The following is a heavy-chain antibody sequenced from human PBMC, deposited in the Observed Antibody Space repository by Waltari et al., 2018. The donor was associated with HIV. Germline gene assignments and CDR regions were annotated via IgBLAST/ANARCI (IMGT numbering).Heavy chain of an antibody. CDR1: GGSISSGSYY. J-gene: IGHJ4*02. CDR2: IYTSGST. CDR3: ASNYGSGWFDY. Sequence: QVQLQESGPGLVKPSQTLSLTCTVSGGSISSGSYYWSWIRQPAGKGLEWIGRIYTSGSTNSNPSLKSRVTISVDTSKNQFSLKLSSVTAADTAVYYCASNYGSGWFDYWGQGTLVTVSS. D-gene: IGHD3-10*01. V-gene: IGHV4-61*02.